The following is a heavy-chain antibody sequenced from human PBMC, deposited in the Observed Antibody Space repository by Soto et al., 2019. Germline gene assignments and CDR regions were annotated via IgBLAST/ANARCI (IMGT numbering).Heavy chain of an antibody. CDR1: GGSISSGGYS. V-gene: IGHV4-30-2*01. CDR2: IYHSGST. Sequence: SETLSLTCDVSGGSISSGGYSWSWIRQPPGKGLEWIGYIYHSGSTYYNPSLKSRVTISVDRSKNQFSLKLSSVTAADTAVYYCARKGLSSNWFDPWGQGTLVTVSS. CDR3: ARKGLSSNWFDP. J-gene: IGHJ5*02. D-gene: IGHD3-16*02.